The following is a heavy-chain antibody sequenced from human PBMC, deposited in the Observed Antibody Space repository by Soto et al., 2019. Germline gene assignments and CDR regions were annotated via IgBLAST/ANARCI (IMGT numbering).Heavy chain of an antibody. CDR3: AKDGLRVLWSSPYFDY. CDR2: ISYDGSNK. D-gene: IGHD3-10*01. Sequence: GGSLRLSCAASGFTFSSYGMHWVRQAPGKGLEWVAVISYDGSNKYYADSVKGRFTISRDNSKNTLYLQMNSLRAEDTAVYYCAKDGLRVLWSSPYFDYWGQGTLVTVSS. CDR1: GFTFSSYG. V-gene: IGHV3-30*18. J-gene: IGHJ4*02.